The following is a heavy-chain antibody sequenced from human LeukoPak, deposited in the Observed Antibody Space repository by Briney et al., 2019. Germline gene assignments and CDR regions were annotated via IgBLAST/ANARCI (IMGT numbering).Heavy chain of an antibody. J-gene: IGHJ4*02. CDR3: ARGPTYYDFWSGYYPPTLDY. CDR1: GFTFSSFA. V-gene: IGHV3-21*01. Sequence: GGSLRLSCAASGFTFSSFAMSWVRQPPGKGLEWVSSISSSSSYIYYADSVKGRFTISRDNAKNSLYLQMNSLRAEDTAVYYCARGPTYYDFWSGYYPPTLDYWGQGTLVTVSS. CDR2: ISSSSSYI. D-gene: IGHD3-3*01.